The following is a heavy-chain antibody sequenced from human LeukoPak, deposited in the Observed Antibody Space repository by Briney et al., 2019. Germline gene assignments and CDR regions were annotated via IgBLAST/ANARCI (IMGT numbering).Heavy chain of an antibody. CDR1: GYTFTSYA. CDR2: INPSGGST. V-gene: IGHV1-46*01. J-gene: IGHJ5*02. CDR3: ARDIVRRAGYWFDP. Sequence: ASVKVSCKASGYTFTSYAMNWVRQAPGQGLEWMGIINPSGGSTSYAQKFQGRVTMTRDMSTSTVYMELSSLRSEDTAVYYCARDIVRRAGYWFDPWGQGTLVTVSS. D-gene: IGHD2/OR15-2a*01.